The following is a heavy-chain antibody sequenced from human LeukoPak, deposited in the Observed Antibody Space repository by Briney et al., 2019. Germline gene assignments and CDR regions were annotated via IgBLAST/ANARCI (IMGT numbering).Heavy chain of an antibody. Sequence: KPSETLSLTCAVYGGSFSGYYWSWIRQPPEKGLEWIGSIYYTGGTNYSPSLKSRVTISVDTSKNQFSLKLSSVTAADTAVYYCARHGGTRVTLVEVYYFDYWGQGTLVTVSS. CDR3: ARHGGTRVTLVEVYYFDY. D-gene: IGHD4-11*01. J-gene: IGHJ4*02. CDR1: GGSFSGYY. CDR2: IYYTGGT. V-gene: IGHV4-34*01.